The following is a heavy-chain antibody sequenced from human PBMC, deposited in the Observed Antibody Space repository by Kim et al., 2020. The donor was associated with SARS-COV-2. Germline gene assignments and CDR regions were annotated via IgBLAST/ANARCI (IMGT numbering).Heavy chain of an antibody. D-gene: IGHD1-26*01. Sequence: TIYSPAFQGQVTIAADKSISTAYLQWSSLEASDTAMYYCAREGAYYGMDVWGQGTTVTVSS. V-gene: IGHV5-51*01. CDR3: AREGAYYGMDV. CDR2: T. J-gene: IGHJ6*02.